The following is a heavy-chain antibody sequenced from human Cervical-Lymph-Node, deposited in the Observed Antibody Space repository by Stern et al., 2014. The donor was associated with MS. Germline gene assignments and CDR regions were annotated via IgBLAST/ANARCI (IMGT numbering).Heavy chain of an antibody. CDR2: IVPVLGTE. CDR3: AREISSLALDV. J-gene: IGHJ6*02. D-gene: IGHD3-10*01. V-gene: IGHV1-69*06. CDR1: GGDFDTFA. Sequence: QVQLVQSGAEVKKPGSSVKVSCKASGGDFDTFAISWVRQAPGQGLEWMGGIVPVLGTEEYAQKFQGRVTITAEMSTSTSYMEVTNLRSEDTAVYYCAREISSLALDVWGQGTTVTVS.